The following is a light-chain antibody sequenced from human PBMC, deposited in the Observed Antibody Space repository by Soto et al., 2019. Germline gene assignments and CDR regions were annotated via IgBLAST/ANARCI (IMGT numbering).Light chain of an antibody. J-gene: IGKJ1*01. CDR2: DAS. CDR3: QQYGTSPLT. Sequence: EIVLTQSPGTLSLSPGERATLSCRASQSVRSSYLAWYQQKPGQTPRLLIYDASSRATGIPDRFSGSGSGTDFTLTISRLEPEDFAVYYCQQYGTSPLTFGQGTKVDIK. CDR1: QSVRSSY. V-gene: IGKV3-20*01.